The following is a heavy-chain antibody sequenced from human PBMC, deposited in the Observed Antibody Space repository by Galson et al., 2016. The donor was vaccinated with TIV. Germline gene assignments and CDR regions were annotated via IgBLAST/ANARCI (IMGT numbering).Heavy chain of an antibody. CDR2: IIPIYGTI. J-gene: IGHJ3*02. V-gene: IGHV1-69*06. Sequence: SVKVSCKASGGTFSSYGISWVRQAPGQGLEWMGGIIPIYGTINYAQKFQDRLTITADTSTTTAYMELSSLRFEDTAVYYCARDFHSSGPSEETDAFDIWGQGATVTVSS. CDR1: GGTFSSYG. CDR3: ARDFHSSGPSEETDAFDI. D-gene: IGHD3-22*01.